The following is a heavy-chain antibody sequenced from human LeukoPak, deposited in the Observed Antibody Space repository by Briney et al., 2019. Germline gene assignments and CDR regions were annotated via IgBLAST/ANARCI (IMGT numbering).Heavy chain of an antibody. CDR3: ATSRLLGGSSGYEIDGYFDH. CDR1: GGSISSSSFY. J-gene: IGHJ4*02. V-gene: IGHV4-39*07. Sequence: PSETLSLTCTVSGGSISSSSFYWGWIRQPPGKGLEWIGSIHYSGSPYYNPSLKSRVTISVDTSKNQFSLNLSSLTAADTAIYYCATSRLLGGSSGYEIDGYFDHWGQGTLDTVSS. CDR2: IHYSGSP. D-gene: IGHD5-12*01.